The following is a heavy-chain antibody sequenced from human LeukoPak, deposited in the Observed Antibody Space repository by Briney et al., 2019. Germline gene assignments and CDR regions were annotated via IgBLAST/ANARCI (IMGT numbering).Heavy chain of an antibody. Sequence: PSETLSLTCTVSGGSISSYYWSWIRQPPGKGLEWIGYIYYSGSTNYNPSLKSRVTISVDTSKNQSSLKLSSVTAADTAVYYCARLRYSSSTTYYFDYWGQGTLVTVSS. V-gene: IGHV4-59*08. CDR3: ARLRYSSSTTYYFDY. D-gene: IGHD6-6*01. CDR1: GGSISSYY. CDR2: IYYSGST. J-gene: IGHJ4*02.